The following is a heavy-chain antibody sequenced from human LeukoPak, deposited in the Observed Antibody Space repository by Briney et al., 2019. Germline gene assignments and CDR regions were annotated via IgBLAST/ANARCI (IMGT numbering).Heavy chain of an antibody. CDR3: SRASIITTPYFFDY. Sequence: GGSLSLSCAASGFSFSDHYMDWVCQAPGKGLEWVGRIRNKANSYTTEYAASVKGRFTISRDDSKNSLYLQMNSLKTEDTAVYYCSRASIITTPYFFDYWGQGTLVTVSS. J-gene: IGHJ4*02. V-gene: IGHV3-72*01. CDR1: GFSFSDHY. CDR2: IRNKANSYTT. D-gene: IGHD3-3*01.